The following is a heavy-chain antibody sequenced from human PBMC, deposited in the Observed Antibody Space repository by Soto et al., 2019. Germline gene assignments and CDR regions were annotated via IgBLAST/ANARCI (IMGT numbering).Heavy chain of an antibody. J-gene: IGHJ4*02. CDR2: INHSGST. CDR3: ERGPWYFDS. CDR1: GGSFSGYY. Sequence: SETLSLTCAVYGGSFSGYYWSWIRQPPGKGLEWIGEINHSGSTNYNPSLKSRVTISVDTSKNQFSLKLSSVTAADTAVYYCERGPWYFDSWGQDTLLPVSS. V-gene: IGHV4-34*01.